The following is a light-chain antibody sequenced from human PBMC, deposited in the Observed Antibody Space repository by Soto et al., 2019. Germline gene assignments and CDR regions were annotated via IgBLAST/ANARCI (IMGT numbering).Light chain of an antibody. CDR2: DAS. CDR1: QSISSW. J-gene: IGKJ2*01. V-gene: IGKV1-5*01. Sequence: DIQMTQSPSTLSASVGDRVTITCRASQSISSWLAWYQQKPGKAPKLLIYDASSLESGVPSRFSGSGSGTEFTLTISSLQPDDFPTYYCQQYNSYSRYTFGQGTKLEIK. CDR3: QQYNSYSRYT.